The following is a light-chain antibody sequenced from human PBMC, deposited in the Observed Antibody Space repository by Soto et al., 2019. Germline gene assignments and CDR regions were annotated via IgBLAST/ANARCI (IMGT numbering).Light chain of an antibody. CDR2: LGS. Sequence: IGRTQSPLSLPVTPGEPASISCRSSQSLLHSNGYNYLHWYLQKPGQSPQLLIYLGSNRASGVPDRFSGSGSGTDFTLKISSVEAEDVGVYYCMQALQNPSTFGQGTKVDIK. V-gene: IGKV2-28*01. CDR3: MQALQNPST. CDR1: QSLLHSNGYNY. J-gene: IGKJ1*01.